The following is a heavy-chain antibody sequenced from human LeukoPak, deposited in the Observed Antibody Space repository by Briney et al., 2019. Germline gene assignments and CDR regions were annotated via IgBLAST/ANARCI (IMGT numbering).Heavy chain of an antibody. CDR3: ARGVGRFSSNLDY. D-gene: IGHD1-26*01. V-gene: IGHV4-39*07. J-gene: IGHJ4*02. Sequence: SETLSLTCTVSGGSIGGTSYYWGWIRQPPGKGLEWIGSTHYSGSAFYNPSLNSRVTMSIDTSKNQFSLRLSSVTAADTAVYYCARGVGRFSSNLDYWGQGTLVTVSS. CDR1: GGSIGGTSYY. CDR2: THYSGSA.